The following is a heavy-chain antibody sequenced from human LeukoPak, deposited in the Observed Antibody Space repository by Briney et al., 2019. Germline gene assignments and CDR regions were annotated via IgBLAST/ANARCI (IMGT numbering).Heavy chain of an antibody. D-gene: IGHD3-22*01. CDR2: IWYDGSNK. CDR1: GFTFSSYG. V-gene: IGHV3-33*01. J-gene: IGHJ3*02. Sequence: GRSLRLSCAASGFTFSSYGMHWVRQAPGKGLEWVAVIWYDGSNKYYADSVKGRFTISRDNSKNTLYLQMNSLRAEDTAVYYCAGDSSGYYFGAFDIWGQGTMVTVSS. CDR3: AGDSSGYYFGAFDI.